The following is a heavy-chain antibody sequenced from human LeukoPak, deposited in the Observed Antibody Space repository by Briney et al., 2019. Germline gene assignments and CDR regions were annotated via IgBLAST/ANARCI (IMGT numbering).Heavy chain of an antibody. Sequence: GGSLRLSCAVSGITFSSYSMNWGRQAPGEGLEWGSYISTSRSTIYYADSVKGRFTISRDNSKHSLYLQMNSLRAEDTAVYYCAPGYCTTTSCSHYFDYWGQGTLVTVSS. CDR3: APGYCTTTSCSHYFDY. V-gene: IGHV3-48*01. J-gene: IGHJ4*02. D-gene: IGHD2-2*01. CDR2: ISTSRSTI. CDR1: GITFSSYS.